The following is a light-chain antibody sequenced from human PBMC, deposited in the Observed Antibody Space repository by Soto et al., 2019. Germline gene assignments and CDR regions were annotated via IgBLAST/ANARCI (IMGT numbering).Light chain of an antibody. CDR3: SSFTTTNTLYV. V-gene: IGLV2-14*01. CDR2: EVT. CDR1: SSDVGLYNY. J-gene: IGLJ1*01. Sequence: QSALTQPASVSGSPGQSITVSCTGTSSDVGLYNYVSWYQHHPGKAPKLIIYEVTNRPSGVSNRFSGSKSGNTASLTISGLQAEDEADYYCSSFTTTNTLYVFGTGTKLTVL.